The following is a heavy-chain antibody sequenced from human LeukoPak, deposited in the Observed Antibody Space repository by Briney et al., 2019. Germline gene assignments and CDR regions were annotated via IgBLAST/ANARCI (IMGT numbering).Heavy chain of an antibody. CDR1: GFTFYNYD. D-gene: IGHD4-23*01. Sequence: GRSLRLSCAASGFTFYNYDMHWVRQAPGKGLEWVSHIGTGTDTHYSGSVRGRFTISRENVKNSLYLHMNSLRAGDTAIYYCARDRRADYGRNDDAFDIWGQGTMVTV. J-gene: IGHJ3*02. V-gene: IGHV3-13*01. CDR2: IGTGTDT. CDR3: ARDRRADYGRNDDAFDI.